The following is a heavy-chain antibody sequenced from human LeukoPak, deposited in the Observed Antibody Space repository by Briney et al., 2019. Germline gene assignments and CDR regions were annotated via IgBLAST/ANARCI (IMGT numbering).Heavy chain of an antibody. Sequence: ASVKVSCKASGYTFTSYYMHWVRQAPGQGLEWMGIINPSGGSTSYAQKFQGRVTMTRDTSTSTVYMELNSLRAEDTAVYYCARSQLAVPFFDYWGQGTLVTVSS. V-gene: IGHV1-46*01. CDR2: INPSGGST. J-gene: IGHJ4*02. D-gene: IGHD6-6*01. CDR1: GYTFTSYY. CDR3: ARSQLAVPFFDY.